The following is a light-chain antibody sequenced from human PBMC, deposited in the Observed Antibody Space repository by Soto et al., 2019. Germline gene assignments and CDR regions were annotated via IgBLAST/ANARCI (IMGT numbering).Light chain of an antibody. V-gene: IGLV2-14*01. CDR1: NSDVGDYDY. CDR3: SSYKVTSPVV. Sequence: QSALTQPASVSGSPGQSITISCTGANSDVGDYDYVSWYQQHPGKAPKLIIYDVSNRPSGISNRFSGSKSGNTASLTISGLQAEDEADYYCSSYKVTSPVVFGGGTKLTVL. J-gene: IGLJ2*01. CDR2: DVS.